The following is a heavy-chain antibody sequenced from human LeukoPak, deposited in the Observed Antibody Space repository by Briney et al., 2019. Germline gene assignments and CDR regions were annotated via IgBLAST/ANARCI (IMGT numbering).Heavy chain of an antibody. V-gene: IGHV4-59*04. Sequence: SETLSLTCTVSGGSISSYYWSWIRQPPGKGLEWIGSIYYSGSTYYNPSLKSRVTISVDTSKNQFSLKLSSVTAADTAVYYCIAVAGTVHFDYWGQGTLVTVSS. CDR3: IAVAGTVHFDY. CDR1: GGSISSYY. D-gene: IGHD6-19*01. J-gene: IGHJ4*02. CDR2: IYYSGST.